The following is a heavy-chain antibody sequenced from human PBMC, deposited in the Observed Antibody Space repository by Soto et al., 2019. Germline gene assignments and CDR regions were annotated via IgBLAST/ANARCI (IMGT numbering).Heavy chain of an antibody. D-gene: IGHD6-6*01. CDR2: IIPIFGTA. Sequence: SVKVSCKASGGTFSRYAISWVRQAPGQGLEWMGGIIPIFGTANYAQKFQGRVTITADESTSTAYMELSSLRSEDTAVYYCARDITGSSPFFDYWGQGTLVTVSS. CDR1: GGTFSRYA. V-gene: IGHV1-69*13. CDR3: ARDITGSSPFFDY. J-gene: IGHJ4*02.